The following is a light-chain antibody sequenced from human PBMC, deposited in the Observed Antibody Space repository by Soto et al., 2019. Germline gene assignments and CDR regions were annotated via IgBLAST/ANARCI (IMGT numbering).Light chain of an antibody. CDR2: AAS. CDR1: QPISIY. V-gene: IGKV1-39*01. CDR3: LQSASTPPFT. J-gene: IGKJ3*01. Sequence: DIQMTQSPSSLSASVGDRVTMTCRASQPISIYLNWYQQKPGRAPKILIYAASRLRSGVPSRFSADGSGTDFTLTISSLQPEAFATYYCLQSASTPPFTFGPGTKVYLK.